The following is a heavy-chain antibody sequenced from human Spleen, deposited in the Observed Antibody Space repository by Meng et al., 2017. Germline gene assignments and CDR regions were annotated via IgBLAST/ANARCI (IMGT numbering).Heavy chain of an antibody. Sequence: VKVSCKASGYSFSIYGISWVRQAPGQGLEWMGWISAYTDSANYAQNLQGRVTMTTDTSTNTIYMEVRSLRSDDTAVYYCARDFMCSGGSCLDVFSIWGQGTMVTVSS. D-gene: IGHD2-15*01. J-gene: IGHJ3*02. CDR2: ISAYTDSA. CDR1: GYSFSIYG. CDR3: ARDFMCSGGSCLDVFSI. V-gene: IGHV1-18*01.